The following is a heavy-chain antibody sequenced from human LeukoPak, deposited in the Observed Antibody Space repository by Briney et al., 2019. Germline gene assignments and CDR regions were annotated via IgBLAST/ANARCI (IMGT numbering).Heavy chain of an antibody. CDR3: AHITMIVVVTPDDAFDI. J-gene: IGHJ3*02. CDR2: ISGSGGST. Sequence: GGSLRLSCAASGFTFSSYAMSWVRQAPGKGLEWVSAISGSGGSTYYADSVKGRFTISRDNSKNTLYLQMNSLRAEDTAVYYRAHITMIVVVTPDDAFDIWGQGTMVTVSS. V-gene: IGHV3-23*01. D-gene: IGHD3-22*01. CDR1: GFTFSSYA.